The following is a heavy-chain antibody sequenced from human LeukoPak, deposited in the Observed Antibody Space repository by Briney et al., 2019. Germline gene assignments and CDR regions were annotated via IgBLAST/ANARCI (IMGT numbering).Heavy chain of an antibody. CDR3: ARGYCTNGVCKTFDY. CDR2: INPNSGGT. V-gene: IGHV1-2*02. Sequence: ASVKVSCKASGYTFTGYYMHWVRQAPGQGLEWMGWINPNSGGTNYAQKFQGRVAMTRDTSISTAYMELSRLRSDDTAVYYCARGYCTNGVCKTFDYWGQGTLVTVSS. D-gene: IGHD2-8*01. CDR1: GYTFTGYY. J-gene: IGHJ4*02.